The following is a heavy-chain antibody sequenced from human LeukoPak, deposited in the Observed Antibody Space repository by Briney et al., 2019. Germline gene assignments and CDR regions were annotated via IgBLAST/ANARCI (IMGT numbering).Heavy chain of an antibody. Sequence: PGRSLRLSCAASGFTFDDYAMHWLRQAPGKGPEWVSGISWNSGRFGFVGSVKGRFTISSDNAKNSLYLQINSLRAEDTALYYCAKDTVYNWNENDAFDIWGQGAMVTVSS. CDR3: AKDTVYNWNENDAFDI. CDR1: GFTFDDYA. V-gene: IGHV3-9*01. D-gene: IGHD1-1*01. J-gene: IGHJ3*02. CDR2: ISWNSGRF.